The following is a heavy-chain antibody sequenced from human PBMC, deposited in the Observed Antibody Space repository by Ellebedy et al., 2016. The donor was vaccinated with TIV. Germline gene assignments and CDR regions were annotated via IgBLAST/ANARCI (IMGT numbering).Heavy chain of an antibody. CDR1: GYTFTSYY. J-gene: IGHJ3*02. CDR2: INPRRGDT. Sequence: ASVKVSXXASGYTFTSYYMHWVRQAPGQGLEWLGIINPRRGDTSYSQKFQGRVTMTRDTSTSTVYMELSSLRSEDTAVYYCARDDRDDTGDYYAFDIWGQGTMVTVSS. D-gene: IGHD3-22*01. CDR3: ARDDRDDTGDYYAFDI. V-gene: IGHV1-46*01.